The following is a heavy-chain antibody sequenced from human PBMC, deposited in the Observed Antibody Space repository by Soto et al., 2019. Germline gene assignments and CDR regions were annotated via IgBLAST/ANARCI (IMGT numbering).Heavy chain of an antibody. CDR1: GYSFTSYK. CDR3: ARHATYYDILSSYDFDY. Sequence: GESLKISCKGSGYSFTSYKIAWVRQMPGKGLEWMGIIYPGDAVTRYSPSFQGKVTISADESTSTAYLQWSSLKASDTGMYYCARHATYYDILSSYDFDYWGQGTLVTVSS. V-gene: IGHV5-51*01. J-gene: IGHJ4*02. CDR2: IYPGDAVT. D-gene: IGHD3-9*01.